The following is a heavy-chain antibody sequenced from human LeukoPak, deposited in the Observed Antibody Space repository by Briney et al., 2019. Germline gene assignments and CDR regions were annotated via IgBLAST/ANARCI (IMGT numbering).Heavy chain of an antibody. D-gene: IGHD6-13*01. V-gene: IGHV1-46*01. CDR3: ARGGIAAAGPSYGMDV. Sequence: ASVKVSCKASGYTFTSYYMHWVRQAPGQGLEWMGIINPSGGSTSYAQKFQGRVTMTRDTSTSTVYMELSSLRSEDTAVYYCARGGIAAAGPSYGMDVWGQGTTVTVSS. CDR1: GYTFTSYY. J-gene: IGHJ6*02. CDR2: INPSGGST.